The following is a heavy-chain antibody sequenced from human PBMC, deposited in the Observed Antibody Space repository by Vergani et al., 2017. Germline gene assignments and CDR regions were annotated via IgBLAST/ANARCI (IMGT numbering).Heavy chain of an antibody. CDR2: ISSSSSTI. CDR3: AKRSGTYYYYYYGMDV. V-gene: IGHV3-48*01. D-gene: IGHD1-26*01. Sequence: EVQLVESGGGLVQPGGSLRLSCAASGFTFSSYSMNWVRQAPGKGLEWVSYISSSSSTIYYADSVKGRFTISRYNSKNTLYLQMNSLRAEDTAVYYCAKRSGTYYYYYYGMDVWGQGTTVTVSS. CDR1: GFTFSSYS. J-gene: IGHJ6*02.